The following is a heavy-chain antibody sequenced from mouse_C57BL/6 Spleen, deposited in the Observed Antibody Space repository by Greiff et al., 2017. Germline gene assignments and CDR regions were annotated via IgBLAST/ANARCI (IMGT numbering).Heavy chain of an antibody. J-gene: IGHJ2*01. V-gene: IGHV5-16*01. CDR1: GFTFSDYY. Sequence: DVMLVESEGGLVQPGSSMKLSCTASGFTFSDYYMAWVRQVPEKGLEWVANINYDGSSTYYLDSLKSRFIISGDNAKNILYLQMSSLKSEDTATYYCARDGAYGSSQGVFDYWGQGTTLTVSS. CDR2: INYDGSST. CDR3: ARDGAYGSSQGVFDY. D-gene: IGHD1-1*01.